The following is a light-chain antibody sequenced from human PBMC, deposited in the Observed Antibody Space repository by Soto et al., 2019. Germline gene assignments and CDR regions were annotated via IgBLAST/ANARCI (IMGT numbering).Light chain of an antibody. CDR1: QDISTF. V-gene: IGKV1-9*01. CDR3: QQVISYPPG. J-gene: IGKJ3*01. CDR2: AAS. Sequence: DIQLTQSPSFLSASVGDRVTITCRASQDISTFLAWYQQRPGKAPKLLIFAASSLQGGVPSRFSVSGSGTEFTLTISTLQPEDFATYYCQQVISYPPGFGPGTKVDI.